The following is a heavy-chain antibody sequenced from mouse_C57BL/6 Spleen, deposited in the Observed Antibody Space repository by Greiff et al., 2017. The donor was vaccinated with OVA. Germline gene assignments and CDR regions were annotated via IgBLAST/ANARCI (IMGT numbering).Heavy chain of an antibody. CDR3: ASYGSSPSIGYFDV. J-gene: IGHJ1*03. CDR2: IWTGGGT. Sequence: VQLVESGPGLVAPSQSLSITCTVSGFSLTSYAISWVRQPPGKGLEWLGVIWTGGGTNYNSALKSRLSISKDNSKSQVFLKMNSLQTDDTARYYCASYGSSPSIGYFDVWGTGTTVTVSS. D-gene: IGHD1-1*01. CDR1: GFSLTSYA. V-gene: IGHV2-9-1*01.